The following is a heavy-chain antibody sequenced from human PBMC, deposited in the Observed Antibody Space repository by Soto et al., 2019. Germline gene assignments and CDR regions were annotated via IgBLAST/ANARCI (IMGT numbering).Heavy chain of an antibody. CDR2: VYYTGDT. J-gene: IGHJ6*02. V-gene: IGHV4-59*08. CDR1: SGPSRSYN. Sequence: QVQLQQSGPRLVKPSETLSLTCTVSSGPSRSYNWGWIRQSPRRGLEWIGYVYYTGDTAYNPSPKSRVTIPADTATNNMSLILSSVTAADTAVYYCVMQGIDDRHGLADVWGQGTTVTVSS. CDR3: VMQGIDDRHGLADV. D-gene: IGHD1-1*01.